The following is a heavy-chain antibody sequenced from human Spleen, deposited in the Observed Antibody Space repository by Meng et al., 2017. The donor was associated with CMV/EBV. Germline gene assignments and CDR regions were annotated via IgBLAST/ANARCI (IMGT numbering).Heavy chain of an antibody. J-gene: IGHJ5*02. CDR1: GGTFSSYA. V-gene: IGHV1-2*02. CDR3: AREDKGVTMIVGDNWFDP. CDR2: INPNSGGT. D-gene: IGHD3-22*01. Sequence: ASVKVSCKASGGTFSSYAISWVRQAPGQGLEWMGWINPNSGGTNYAQKFQGRVTMTRDTSISTAYMELSRLRSDDTAVYYCAREDKGVTMIVGDNWFDPWGQGTLVTVSS.